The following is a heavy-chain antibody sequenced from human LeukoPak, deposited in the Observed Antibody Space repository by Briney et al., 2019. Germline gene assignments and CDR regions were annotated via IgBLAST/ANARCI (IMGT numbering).Heavy chain of an antibody. CDR2: ISGSGGST. CDR1: GFTFSSHA. J-gene: IGHJ4*02. CDR3: AADLCGGNSCYSDF. Sequence: GGSLRLSCAASGFTFSSHAMSWVRQIPGKGLEWVSVISGSGGSTYDVDSVKGRFSISRDNSKNTLYLHMNSLRAEDTAVYYCAADLCGGNSCYSDFWGQGTLVTVSS. D-gene: IGHD2-21*01. V-gene: IGHV3-23*01.